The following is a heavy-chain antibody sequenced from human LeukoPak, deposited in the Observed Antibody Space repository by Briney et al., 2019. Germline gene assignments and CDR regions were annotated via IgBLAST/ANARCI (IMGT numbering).Heavy chain of an antibody. Sequence: GGSLRLSCAASGFTFSNYGMHWVRQAPGKGLEWVAFIRYDGSNKYYADSVKGRFTISRDNSKNTLYLQMNSLRAEDTAVYYCARDLSGVTGYTYGRGIDYWGQGTLVTVSS. CDR3: ARDLSGVTGYTYGRGIDY. CDR1: GFTFSNYG. J-gene: IGHJ4*02. D-gene: IGHD5-18*01. CDR2: IRYDGSNK. V-gene: IGHV3-30*02.